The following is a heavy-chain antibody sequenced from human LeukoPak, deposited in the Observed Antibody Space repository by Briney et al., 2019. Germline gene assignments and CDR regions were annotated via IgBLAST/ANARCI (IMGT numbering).Heavy chain of an antibody. CDR2: IIPIFGTA. J-gene: IGHJ4*02. D-gene: IGHD1-20*01. Sequence: ASVKVSCKASGYTFTSYGISWVRQAPGQGLEWMGGIIPIFGTANYAQKFQGRVTITADESTSTAYMELSSLRSEDTAVYYCARDQCRYLNCGSDYWGQGTLVTVSS. V-gene: IGHV1-69*13. CDR1: GYTFTSYG. CDR3: ARDQCRYLNCGSDY.